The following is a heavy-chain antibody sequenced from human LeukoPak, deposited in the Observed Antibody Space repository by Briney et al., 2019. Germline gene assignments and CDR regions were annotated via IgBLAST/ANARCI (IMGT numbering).Heavy chain of an antibody. Sequence: SETLSLTCAVSGGSISSGGYSWSWIRQPPGKGLEWNGYIYYSGSTYYNPSLKSRVTISVDTSKNQFSLKLSSVTAADTAVYYCARSPRGRQWLVPDYWGQGTLVTVSS. CDR1: GGSISSGGYS. CDR3: ARSPRGRQWLVPDY. V-gene: IGHV4-30-2*02. CDR2: IYYSGST. J-gene: IGHJ4*02. D-gene: IGHD6-19*01.